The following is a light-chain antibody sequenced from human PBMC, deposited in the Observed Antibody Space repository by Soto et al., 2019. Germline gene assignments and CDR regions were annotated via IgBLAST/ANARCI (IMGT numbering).Light chain of an antibody. CDR3: AAWDDSLNGQV. J-gene: IGLJ1*01. CDR2: SNS. CDR1: SSNIGSNT. V-gene: IGLV1-44*01. Sequence: QSVLTQPPSASGTPGQRVTISCSGSSSNIGSNTVNWYQHLPGTAPKLLIYSNSQRPSGVPDRFSGSESGTSASLAISGLQSEDEADCYCAAWDDSLNGQVFGTGTKLTVL.